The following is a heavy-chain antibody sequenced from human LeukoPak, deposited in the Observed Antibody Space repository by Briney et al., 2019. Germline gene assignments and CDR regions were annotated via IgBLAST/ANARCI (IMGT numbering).Heavy chain of an antibody. Sequence: PSQTLSLTCTVSGGSISSGGYYWSWIRQHPGKGLEWIGYIYYSGSTYYNPSLKSRVTISVDTSKNQFSLKLSSVTAADTAVYYCASGSGYYYDSSGYPGWFDPWGQGTLVTVPS. CDR1: GGSISSGGYY. D-gene: IGHD3-22*01. CDR3: ASGSGYYYDSSGYPGWFDP. CDR2: IYYSGST. J-gene: IGHJ5*02. V-gene: IGHV4-31*03.